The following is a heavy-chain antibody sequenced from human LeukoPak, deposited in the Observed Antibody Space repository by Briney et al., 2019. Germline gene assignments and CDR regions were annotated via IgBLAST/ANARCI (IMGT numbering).Heavy chain of an antibody. V-gene: IGHV1-2*02. Sequence: ASVKVSCEASGYTFTGYYMHWARQAPGQGLEWMGWINPNSGGTNYAQKFQGRVTMTRDTSISTAYMELSRLRSDDTAVYYCARCRWLQPFDYWGQGTLVTVSS. J-gene: IGHJ4*02. CDR2: INPNSGGT. CDR3: ARCRWLQPFDY. CDR1: GYTFTGYY. D-gene: IGHD5-24*01.